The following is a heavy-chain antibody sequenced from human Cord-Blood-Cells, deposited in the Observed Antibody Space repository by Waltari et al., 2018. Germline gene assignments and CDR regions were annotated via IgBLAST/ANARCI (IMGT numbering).Heavy chain of an antibody. V-gene: IGHV1-2*06. CDR2: INPNSGGT. Sequence: QVQLVQSGAEVKKPGASVKVSCKASGYSLTGYYMPWVRQAPGQGLEWMGRINPNSGGTNYAQKFQGRVTMTRDTSISTAYMELSRLRSDDTAVYYCARDLDGHNWFDPWGQGTLVTVSS. CDR1: GYSLTGYY. J-gene: IGHJ5*02. CDR3: ARDLDGHNWFDP. D-gene: IGHD1-1*01.